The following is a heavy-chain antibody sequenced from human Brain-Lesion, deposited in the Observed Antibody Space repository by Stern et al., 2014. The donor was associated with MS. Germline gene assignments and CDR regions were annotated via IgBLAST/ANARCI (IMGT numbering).Heavy chain of an antibody. CDR1: GASVGGGAWY. J-gene: IGHJ3*02. CDR2: IYYSGTT. D-gene: IGHD1-1*01. Sequence: QVQLQESGPGLVQPSQTLSLACAVSGASVGGGAWYWSWIRPPPGKGLEWLGQIYYSGTTYYKPALKSRLIISLDTSKNQFSLNLTSVTAADTAVYYCAGAIGKYELLESFDMWGQGTMVTVSS. V-gene: IGHV4-30-4*01. CDR3: AGAIGKYELLESFDM.